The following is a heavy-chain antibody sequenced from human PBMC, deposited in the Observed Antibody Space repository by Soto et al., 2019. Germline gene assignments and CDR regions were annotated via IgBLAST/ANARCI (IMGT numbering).Heavy chain of an antibody. D-gene: IGHD1-1*01. V-gene: IGHV1-3*01. CDR2: INAGNDDT. CDR3: ARVGPTYDWYDRTLDY. Sequence: QVQLVQSGAEVKKPGASVKVSCKASGYTFTSYAVHWVLQAPGQRLEWMGWINAGNDDTKYSQKFQGRVSITRDTTASTAYMDLRSLTTEDTAVYYCARVGPTYDWYDRTLDYWGQGTLVTVSS. CDR1: GYTFTSYA. J-gene: IGHJ4*02.